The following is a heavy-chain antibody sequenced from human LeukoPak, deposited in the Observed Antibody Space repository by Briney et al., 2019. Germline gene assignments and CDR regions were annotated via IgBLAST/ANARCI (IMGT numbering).Heavy chain of an antibody. CDR1: GFTFTSYG. CDR3: AKGLGGGNSGDY. Sequence: GGSLRLSCAASGFTFTSYGMRWVRQAPGKGLEWVSAISGNGGSTYYADSVKGRFTMSRDNSKNTLYLQMNSLRGEDTAVYYCAKGLGGGNSGDYWGQGTLVTVSS. J-gene: IGHJ4*02. D-gene: IGHD4-23*01. V-gene: IGHV3-23*01. CDR2: ISGNGGST.